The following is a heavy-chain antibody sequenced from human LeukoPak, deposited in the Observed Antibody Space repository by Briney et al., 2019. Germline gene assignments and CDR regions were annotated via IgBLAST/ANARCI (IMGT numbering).Heavy chain of an antibody. Sequence: ASVKVSCKASGYTFTSYAMNWVRQAPGQGLEWMGWINTNTGNPTYAQGFTGRFVFSLDTSVSTAYLQISSLKAEDTAVYYCARERVTGPKYCSGGSCGYYYYMDVWGKGTTVTVSS. CDR3: ARERVTGPKYCSGGSCGYYYYMDV. D-gene: IGHD2-15*01. CDR2: INTNTGNP. CDR1: GYTFTSYA. J-gene: IGHJ6*03. V-gene: IGHV7-4-1*02.